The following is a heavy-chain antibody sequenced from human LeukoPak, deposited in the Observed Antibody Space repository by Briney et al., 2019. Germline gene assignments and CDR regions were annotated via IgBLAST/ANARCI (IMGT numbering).Heavy chain of an antibody. V-gene: IGHV5-51*01. D-gene: IGHD1-1*01. Sequence: HGESLKISCKASGYRFTSYWIGWVRQMPGKGLEWMGIINSGDSHTKYSPALQGHVTISADKSISTAYLHWNTLKASDTTLYYGATTNPCGGGECSDFFDIWGQGTRVTVSS. CDR1: GYRFTSYW. J-gene: IGHJ3*02. CDR3: ATTNPCGGGECSDFFDI. CDR2: INSGDSHT.